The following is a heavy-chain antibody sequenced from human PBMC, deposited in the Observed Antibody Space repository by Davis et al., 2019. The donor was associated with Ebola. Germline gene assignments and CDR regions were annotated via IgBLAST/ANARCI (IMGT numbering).Heavy chain of an antibody. V-gene: IGHV1-46*01. Sequence: ASVKVSCKASGYTFTSYYMHWVRQAPGQGLEWMGIINPSGGSTSYAQKFQGRVTMTRDTSTSTAYMELSSLRSEDTAVCYCARVPYHPYQLLSDYYYMDVWGKGTTVTVSS. CDR3: ARVPYHPYQLLSDYYYMDV. D-gene: IGHD2-2*01. J-gene: IGHJ6*03. CDR2: INPSGGST. CDR1: GYTFTSYY.